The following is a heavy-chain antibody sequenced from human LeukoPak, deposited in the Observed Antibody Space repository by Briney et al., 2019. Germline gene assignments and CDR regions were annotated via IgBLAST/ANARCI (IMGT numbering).Heavy chain of an antibody. D-gene: IGHD3-10*01. CDR1: GIIFSTYS. V-gene: IGHV3-21*01. J-gene: IGHJ4*02. CDR2: ISSGSGYM. Sequence: GGSLRLSCVASGIIFSTYSMNWVRQAPGGGLEGVASISSGSGYMYYADSVKGRFTISRDNAKNSLYLQMNSLGAEDMAVYYCARDWGYDSGTYCVYWGQGTLVTVSS. CDR3: ARDWGYDSGTYCVY.